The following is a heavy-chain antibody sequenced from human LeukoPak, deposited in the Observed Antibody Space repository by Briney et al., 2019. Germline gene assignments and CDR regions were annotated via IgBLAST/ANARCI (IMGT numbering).Heavy chain of an antibody. Sequence: ASVKVSCKVSGYTLTELSMHWVRQAPGKGLEGMGGFDPEDDEPIYAQKCQGRVTMTEHTSTDTAYMELSSLRSEDTAVYYCATERRWLHPMKNWGQGTLVTVSS. J-gene: IGHJ4*02. CDR3: ATERRWLHPMKN. CDR2: FDPEDDEP. D-gene: IGHD5-24*01. V-gene: IGHV1-24*01. CDR1: GYTLTELS.